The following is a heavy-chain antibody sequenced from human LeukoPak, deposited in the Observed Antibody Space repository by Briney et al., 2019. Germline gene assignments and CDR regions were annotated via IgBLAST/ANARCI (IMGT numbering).Heavy chain of an antibody. CDR3: AREGTRWSDENWFDP. CDR1: GGFLSSSNYY. V-gene: IGHV4-39*07. Sequence: SETLSLICSVTGGFLSSSNYYWAWIRQPPGRGLEWIGTVYYSGRTDYSPSLRGRVTVSMDTSKNQFSLKLNSVTASDTAVYYCAREGTRWSDENWFDPWGQGTLVTVS. J-gene: IGHJ5*02. D-gene: IGHD2-15*01. CDR2: VYYSGRT.